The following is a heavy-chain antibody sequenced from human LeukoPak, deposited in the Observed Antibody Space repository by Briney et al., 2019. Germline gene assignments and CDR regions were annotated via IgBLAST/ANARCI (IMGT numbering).Heavy chain of an antibody. J-gene: IGHJ4*02. CDR1: GYTFTGYY. CDR3: ARGPKRIDYDILTVAIDY. CDR2: INPNSGGT. V-gene: IGHV1-2*02. Sequence: ASVKVFCKASGYTFTGYYMHWVRQAPGQGLEWMGWINPNSGGTNYAQKFQGRVTMTRDTSISTAYMELSRLRSDDTAVYYCARGPKRIDYDILTVAIDYWGQGTLVTVSS. D-gene: IGHD3-9*01.